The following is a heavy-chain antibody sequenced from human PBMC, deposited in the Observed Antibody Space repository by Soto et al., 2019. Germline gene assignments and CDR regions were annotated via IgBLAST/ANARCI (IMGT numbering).Heavy chain of an antibody. V-gene: IGHV3-23*01. Sequence: PGGSLRLSCAVSGFTFSNSAMNWVRQAPGKGLEWVSGISASGGSRYYRDSVKGRFTISRDNSKNTLYLQMNSLRAEDTAVYYCAKGGGSISMVRGAGMDVWGQGTTVTVSS. J-gene: IGHJ6*02. CDR1: GFTFSNSA. CDR3: AKGGGSISMVRGAGMDV. CDR2: ISASGGSR. D-gene: IGHD3-10*01.